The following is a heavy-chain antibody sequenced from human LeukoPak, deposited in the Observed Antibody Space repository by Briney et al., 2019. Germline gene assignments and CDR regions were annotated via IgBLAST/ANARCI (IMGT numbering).Heavy chain of an antibody. Sequence: ASVKVSCKASGGTFSSYAISWVRQAPGQGLEWMGRIIPILGIANYAQKFQGRVTMTRDTSISTAYMELSRLRSDDTAVYYCARDSGQLPPYWGQGTLVTVSS. J-gene: IGHJ4*02. CDR1: GGTFSSYA. CDR2: IIPILGIA. D-gene: IGHD2-2*01. V-gene: IGHV1-69*04. CDR3: ARDSGQLPPY.